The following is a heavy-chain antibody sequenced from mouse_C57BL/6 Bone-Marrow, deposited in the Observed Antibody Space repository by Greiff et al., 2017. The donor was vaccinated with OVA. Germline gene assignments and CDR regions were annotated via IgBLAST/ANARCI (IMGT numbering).Heavy chain of an antibody. CDR3: ARIAARPTPFAY. V-gene: IGHV8-8*01. CDR1: GFSLSTFGLG. Sequence: QVQLKESGPGILPPSQTLSLTCSFSGFSLSTFGLGVSWIRQPSWKGLEWLAHIWWDDDKYYNPALKSRLTISKDTSKNQVFLKIANVDTADTATYYCARIAARPTPFAYWGQGTLVTVSA. J-gene: IGHJ3*01. CDR2: IWWDDDK.